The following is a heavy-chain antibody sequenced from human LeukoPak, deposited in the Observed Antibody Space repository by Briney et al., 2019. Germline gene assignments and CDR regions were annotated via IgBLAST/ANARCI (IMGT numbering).Heavy chain of an antibody. CDR2: IYYSGST. Sequence: PSQTLSLTCTVSGGSISSGGYYWSWIRQHPGQGLEWIGYIYYSGSTYYNPSLKSRVTISVDTSKNQFSLKLSSVTAADTAVYYCARDTSSGWSSDWGQGTLVTVSS. D-gene: IGHD6-19*01. V-gene: IGHV4-31*03. J-gene: IGHJ4*02. CDR1: GGSISSGGYY. CDR3: ARDTSSGWSSD.